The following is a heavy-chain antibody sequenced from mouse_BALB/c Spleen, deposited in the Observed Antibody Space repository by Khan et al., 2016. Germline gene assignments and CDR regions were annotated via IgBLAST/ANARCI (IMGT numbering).Heavy chain of an antibody. CDR2: SYPGNSDT. D-gene: IGHD2-4*01. CDR3: TRVNTTGFAWFAY. J-gene: IGHJ3*01. Sequence: VQLKQSGTVLARPGASVKMSCKASGYTFTSYWMHWVKQRPGQGLEWIGASYPGNSDTSYNQKFKGKAKLTAVTSTSTAYMELSRLTNEDSAVYYSTRVNTTGFAWFAYWGQGALVTVSA. V-gene: IGHV1-5*01. CDR1: GYTFTSYW.